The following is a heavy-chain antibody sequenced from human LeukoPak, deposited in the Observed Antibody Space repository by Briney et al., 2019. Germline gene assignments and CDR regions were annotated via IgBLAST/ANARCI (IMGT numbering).Heavy chain of an antibody. V-gene: IGHV4-4*09. CDR3: PGHDEGSGWYRSYIDL. D-gene: IGHD6-19*01. Sequence: SETLSLTCTVSGVSISSYYCSWIRQPPGKGLEWIGYISTSGSTDYSPSLKSRVTISVDRSKNQCSLNLSSVTAADTAVYYCPGHDEGSGWYRSYIDLWGRGTLVIVSS. CDR2: ISTSGST. J-gene: IGHJ2*01. CDR1: GVSISSYY.